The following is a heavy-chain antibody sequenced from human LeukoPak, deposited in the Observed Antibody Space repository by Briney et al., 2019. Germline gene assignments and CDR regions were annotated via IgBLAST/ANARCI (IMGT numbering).Heavy chain of an antibody. D-gene: IGHD3-22*01. V-gene: IGHV3-7*01. CDR1: GFTFSSYW. CDR3: ARDSKTGLYYRRYHYMDV. J-gene: IGHJ6*03. Sequence: GGSLRLSCAASGFTFSSYWMTWVRQAPGKGLEWVANIKQDGSVKYYVDSVKGRFTISRDNAKNSLYLRMNSLRAEDTAVYYCARDSKTGLYYRRYHYMDVWGKGTTVTVSS. CDR2: IKQDGSVK.